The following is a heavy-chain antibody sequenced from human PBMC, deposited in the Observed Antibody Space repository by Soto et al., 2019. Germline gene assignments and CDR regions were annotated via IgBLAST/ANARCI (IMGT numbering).Heavy chain of an antibody. CDR1: GYTFTSYG. V-gene: IGHV1-18*01. Sequence: QVQLVQSGAEVKKPGASVKVSCKASGYTFTSYGISWVRQAPGQGLEWMGWISAYNGNTNYAQKLQGRVTMTTDTTTSTAYMELRSLRSDDTAVYYCARVNVPIFGVVISDYYYYYYMDVWGKGTTVTVSS. CDR3: ARVNVPIFGVVISDYYYYYYMDV. J-gene: IGHJ6*03. D-gene: IGHD3-3*01. CDR2: ISAYNGNT.